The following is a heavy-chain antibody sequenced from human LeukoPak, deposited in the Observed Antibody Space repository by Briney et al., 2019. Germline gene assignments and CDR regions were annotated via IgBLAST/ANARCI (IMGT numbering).Heavy chain of an antibody. Sequence: GGSLRLSCAASGFTFSSYEMNWVRQASGKGLEWVSYISSSGSTIYYAHSVKGRFTISRNNAKNSLYLQMNGLRAEDTAVYYCARDPQRIGDYYMDVRGKGTTVTVSS. CDR2: ISSSGSTI. J-gene: IGHJ6*03. D-gene: IGHD3-16*01. V-gene: IGHV3-48*03. CDR3: ARDPQRIGDYYMDV. CDR1: GFTFSSYE.